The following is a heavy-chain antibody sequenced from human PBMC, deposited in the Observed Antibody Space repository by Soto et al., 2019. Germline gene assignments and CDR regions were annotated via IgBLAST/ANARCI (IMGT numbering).Heavy chain of an antibody. J-gene: IGHJ4*02. V-gene: IGHV2-5*02. Sequence: QITLNESGPTVVRPTETLTLTCRFSGFSLTTSGVGVGWIRQSPGKAPEWLALIYWDDDKRYSASLKSRLTITKYTSKTQVVLTVSDLDPTATATYYCAHRVLRTVFGLVTTTAIYFDFWGQGTPVAVSS. CDR2: IYWDDDK. CDR1: GFSLTTSGVG. CDR3: AHRVLRTVFGLVTTTAIYFDF. D-gene: IGHD3-3*01.